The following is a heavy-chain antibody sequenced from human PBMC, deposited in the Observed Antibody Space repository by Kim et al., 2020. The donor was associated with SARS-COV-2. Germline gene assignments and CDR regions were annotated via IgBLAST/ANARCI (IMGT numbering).Heavy chain of an antibody. Sequence: IYYSGSTYYNPSITSRVTISVDTSKNQFSLKLSSVTAADTAVYYCARALTWGQGTLVTVSS. V-gene: IGHV4-39*07. CDR2: IYYSGST. J-gene: IGHJ5*02. CDR3: ARALT.